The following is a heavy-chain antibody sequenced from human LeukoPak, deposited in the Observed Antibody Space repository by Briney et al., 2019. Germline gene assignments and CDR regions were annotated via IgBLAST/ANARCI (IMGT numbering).Heavy chain of an antibody. D-gene: IGHD6-19*01. Sequence: SETLSLTCAVSGGSVSGHYGDWIRQPPGKGLEWIGYIYASGSANYHPSLKSRVTISLDTSENHVSLRLTSVTAVDTAVYYCAREAPGGSGWTYFDYWGQGSLVTVSS. J-gene: IGHJ4*02. CDR2: IYASGSA. CDR1: GGSVSGHY. CDR3: AREAPGGSGWTYFDY. V-gene: IGHV4-59*02.